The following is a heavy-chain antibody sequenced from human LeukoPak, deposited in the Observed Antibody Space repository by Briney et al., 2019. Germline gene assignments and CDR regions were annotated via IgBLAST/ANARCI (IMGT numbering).Heavy chain of an antibody. CDR2: INAGNENT. Sequence: ASVTVSCKASGYTFSRYGMHWVRQAPGQRLEWMGWINAGNENTKYSQKFQGRVSITRDTSASTAYMELSGLTSEDTAVYYCARDLYGDYFDYWGQGTLVTVSS. J-gene: IGHJ4*02. D-gene: IGHD3-16*01. CDR1: GYTFSRYG. V-gene: IGHV1-3*01. CDR3: ARDLYGDYFDY.